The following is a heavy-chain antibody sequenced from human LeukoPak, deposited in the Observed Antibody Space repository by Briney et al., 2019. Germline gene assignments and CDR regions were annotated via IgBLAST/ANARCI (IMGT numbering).Heavy chain of an antibody. CDR2: ISGSGGST. J-gene: IGHJ4*02. D-gene: IGHD3-9*01. CDR1: GFTFSSYA. CDR3: AKYDILTGYGIDY. Sequence: GGSLRLSCSVSGFTFSSYAMSWVRQAPGKGLEWVSAISGSGGSTYYADSVKGRFTISRDNSKNTLYLQMNSLRAEDTAVYYCAKYDILTGYGIDYWGQGTLVTVSS. V-gene: IGHV3-23*01.